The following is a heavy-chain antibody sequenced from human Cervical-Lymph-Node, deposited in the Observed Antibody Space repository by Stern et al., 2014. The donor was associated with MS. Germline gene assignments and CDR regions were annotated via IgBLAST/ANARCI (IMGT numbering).Heavy chain of an antibody. CDR3: ASGTGSKRPTGNY. D-gene: IGHD3/OR15-3a*01. Sequence: QVQLMQSGAEVRKPGSSVKVSCKASGASLSTFSISWVRQAPGQGLEWLGGIIPVFNTANYAQRFQGRVTITADKTTNTVYMELSSLRSEDTAVYYCASGTGSKRPTGNYWGQGTLVTVSS. V-gene: IGHV1-69*06. CDR1: GASLSTFS. J-gene: IGHJ4*02. CDR2: IIPVFNTA.